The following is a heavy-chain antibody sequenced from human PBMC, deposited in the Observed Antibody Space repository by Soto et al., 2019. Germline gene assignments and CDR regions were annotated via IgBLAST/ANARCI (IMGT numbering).Heavy chain of an antibody. D-gene: IGHD2-2*02. CDR1: GYTFTSYG. V-gene: IGHV1-18*04. J-gene: IGHJ6*02. CDR2: ISAYNGNT. Sequence: VASVKVSCKASGYTFTSYGISWVRQAPGQGLEWMGWISAYNGNTNYAQKLQGRVTMTTDTSTSTAYMELRSLRSDDTAVYYCASSGVHTAAILNYYYYGMDVWGQGTKVTVSS. CDR3: ASSGVHTAAILNYYYYGMDV.